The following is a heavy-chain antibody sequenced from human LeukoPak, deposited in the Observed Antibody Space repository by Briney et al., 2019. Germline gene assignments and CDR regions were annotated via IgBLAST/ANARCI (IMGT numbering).Heavy chain of an antibody. Sequence: GGSLRLSCAASGFTFTSYSMNWVRQAPGKGLEWVSTISGGGGSTYYADSVKGRFTISRDNSKNTLYLQVNSLRAEDTAVYYCAKEPYSSGWFDPWGQGTLVTVSS. CDR3: AKEPYSSGWFDP. CDR1: GFTFTSYS. D-gene: IGHD6-19*01. CDR2: ISGGGGST. J-gene: IGHJ5*02. V-gene: IGHV3-23*01.